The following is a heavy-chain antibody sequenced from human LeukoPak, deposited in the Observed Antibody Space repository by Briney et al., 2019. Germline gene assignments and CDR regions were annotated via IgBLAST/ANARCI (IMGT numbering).Heavy chain of an antibody. CDR1: GGSISSYY. CDR3: ARFGNQFDY. V-gene: IGHV4-59*08. CDR2: IYYSGST. Sequence: PSETLSLTCTVSGGSISSYYWSWIRQPPGKGLEWIGYIYYSGSTNYNPSLKGRVTISVDTSKNQFSLKLSSVTAADTAVYYCARFGNQFDYWGQGTLVTVSS. J-gene: IGHJ4*02. D-gene: IGHD4-23*01.